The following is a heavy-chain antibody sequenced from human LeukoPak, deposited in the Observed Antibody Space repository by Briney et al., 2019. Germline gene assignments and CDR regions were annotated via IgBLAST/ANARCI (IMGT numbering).Heavy chain of an antibody. CDR3: ARDSLLYGDHGNAFDY. J-gene: IGHJ4*02. CDR2: ISLDGNNK. CDR1: GFTFSSYA. Sequence: PGGSLRLSCAASGFTFSSYAIHWVRQAPGKGLEWVAVISLDGNNKYYADSVKGRFTISRDNSKNTLYLQMNSLRAEDTAVYYCARDSLLYGDHGNAFDYWGQGTLVTVSS. D-gene: IGHD4-17*01. V-gene: IGHV3-30-3*01.